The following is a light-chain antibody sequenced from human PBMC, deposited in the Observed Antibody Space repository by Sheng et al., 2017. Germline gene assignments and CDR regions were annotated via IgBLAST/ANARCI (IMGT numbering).Light chain of an antibody. CDR1: SSDMAEYKY. Sequence: QSALTQPASVSASPGQSITISCTGSSSDMAEYKYVSWYQQHPGKAPKLMIFEVSNRPSGVSIRFSGSKSGNTASLTISGLQAEDEADYYCSAYTTSNVQMNVLFGGGTKLTVL. V-gene: IGLV2-14*01. J-gene: IGLJ2*01. CDR2: EVS. CDR3: SAYTTSNVQMNVL.